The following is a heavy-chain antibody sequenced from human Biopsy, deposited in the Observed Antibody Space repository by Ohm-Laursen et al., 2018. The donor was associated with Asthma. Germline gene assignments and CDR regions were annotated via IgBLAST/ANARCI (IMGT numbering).Heavy chain of an antibody. J-gene: IGHJ4*02. CDR1: GFSFDSHA. CDR3: ARDAWELQKPYAYYFDY. Sequence: SLRLSCAASGFSFDSHAMHWVRQAPGKGLEWVAVISYDGSNKYYTDSVKGRFTIPRDNSKNTLYLQMNSLRAEDTAVYYCARDAWELQKPYAYYFDYWGQGTLVTVSS. D-gene: IGHD1-26*01. CDR2: ISYDGSNK. V-gene: IGHV3-30-3*01.